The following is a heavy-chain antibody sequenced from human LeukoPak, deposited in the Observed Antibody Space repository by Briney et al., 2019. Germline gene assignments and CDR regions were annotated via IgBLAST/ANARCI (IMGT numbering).Heavy chain of an antibody. Sequence: GGSLRLSCAASGFTFSSYWMHWVRQAPGKGLGWVSRIKSDGSSTIYADSVKDRFTISRDNAKNTLYLQMNSLRAEDTAVYYCARSTMSNVFDIWGQGTMVTVSS. CDR2: IKSDGSST. CDR1: GFTFSSYW. D-gene: IGHD5/OR15-5a*01. CDR3: ARSTMSNVFDI. J-gene: IGHJ3*02. V-gene: IGHV3-74*01.